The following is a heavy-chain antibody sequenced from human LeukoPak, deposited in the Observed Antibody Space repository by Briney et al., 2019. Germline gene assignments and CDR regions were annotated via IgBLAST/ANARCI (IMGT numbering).Heavy chain of an antibody. CDR1: GYSFSNYW. CDR3: ATSYGGSHFDY. Sequence: GESLKISCKGSGYSFSNYWIAWVRQMPGKGLEWMGLIYPGDSDTRYSPSFQGQVTFSADKSISTAYLQWSSLKASGTAMYYCATSYGGSHFDYWGQGTLVTVSS. J-gene: IGHJ4*02. V-gene: IGHV5-51*01. CDR2: IYPGDSDT. D-gene: IGHD2-15*01.